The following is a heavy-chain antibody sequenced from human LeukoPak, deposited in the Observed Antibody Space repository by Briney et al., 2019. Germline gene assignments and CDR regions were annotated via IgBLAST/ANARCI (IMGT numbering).Heavy chain of an antibody. V-gene: IGHV4-39*01. CDR2: IYYSGST. CDR1: GGSISSSSYY. CDR3: ARHARSSSHPSNWFDP. J-gene: IGHJ5*02. Sequence: SETLSLTCTVSGGSISSSSYYWGWIRQPPGKGLEWIGSIYYSGSTYYNPSLKSRVTISVDTSKNQFSLKLSSVTAADTTVYYCARHARSSSHPSNWFDPWGQGTLVTVSS. D-gene: IGHD6-13*01.